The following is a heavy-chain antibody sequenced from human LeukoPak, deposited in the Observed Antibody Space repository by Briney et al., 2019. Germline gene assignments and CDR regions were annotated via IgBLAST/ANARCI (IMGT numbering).Heavy chain of an antibody. J-gene: IGHJ4*02. D-gene: IGHD1-26*01. Sequence: GASVKVSCKVSGYTLTELSMHWVRQAPGKGLEWMGGFDPEDGETIYAQKFQGRVTMTEDTSTDTAYMELSNLRSEDTAAYYCATSHGSGSPVDYWGQGTLVTVSS. CDR1: GYTLTELS. V-gene: IGHV1-24*01. CDR2: FDPEDGET. CDR3: ATSHGSGSPVDY.